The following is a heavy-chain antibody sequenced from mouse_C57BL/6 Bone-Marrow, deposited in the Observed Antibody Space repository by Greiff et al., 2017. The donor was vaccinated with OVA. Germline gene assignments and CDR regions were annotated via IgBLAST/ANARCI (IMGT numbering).Heavy chain of an antibody. D-gene: IGHD2-2*01. Sequence: VQLQQPGAELVMPGASVKLSCKASGYTFTSYWMHWVKQRPGQGLEWIGEIDTSDSYTNYNQKFKGKSTLTVDKSSSTAYMKLSSLTSEDSAVYYCAHYYGYDEGFDVWGTGTTVTVSS. J-gene: IGHJ1*03. V-gene: IGHV1-69*01. CDR3: AHYYGYDEGFDV. CDR1: GYTFTSYW. CDR2: IDTSDSYT.